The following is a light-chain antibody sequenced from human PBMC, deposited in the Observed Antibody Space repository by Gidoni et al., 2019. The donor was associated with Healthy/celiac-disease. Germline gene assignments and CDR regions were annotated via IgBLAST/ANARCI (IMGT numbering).Light chain of an antibody. CDR1: ALPKQY. CDR2: KDS. J-gene: IGLJ2*01. Sequence: SYELTQPPSVSVSPGQTARITCSGDALPKQYAYWYQQKPGQAPVLVIYKDSERPSGIPERFSGSSSGTTVTLTISGVQAEDEADYYCQSADSRGVVFGGGTKLTV. V-gene: IGLV3-25*03. CDR3: QSADSRGVV.